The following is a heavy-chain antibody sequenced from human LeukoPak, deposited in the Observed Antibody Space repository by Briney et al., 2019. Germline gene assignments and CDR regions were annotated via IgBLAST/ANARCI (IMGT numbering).Heavy chain of an antibody. D-gene: IGHD1-26*01. Sequence: SVKVSCKASGGTFSSYAISWVRQAPGQGLEWMGGIIPIFGTANYAQKFQGRVTITAGESTSTAYMELSSLRSEDTAVYYCARGPLGGSYYVDWGQGTLVTVSS. CDR1: GGTFSSYA. CDR3: ARGPLGGSYYVD. V-gene: IGHV1-69*01. CDR2: IIPIFGTA. J-gene: IGHJ4*02.